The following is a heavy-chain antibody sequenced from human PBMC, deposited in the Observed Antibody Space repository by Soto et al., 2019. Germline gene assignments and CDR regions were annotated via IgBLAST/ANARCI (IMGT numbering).Heavy chain of an antibody. V-gene: IGHV4-59*01. CDR2: VYYTGTT. Sequence: QVLLQESGPGQVKPSETLSLTCTVSGGSIGSYHWSWVRQPPGKGLEWIASVYYTGTTNYNPSLGSRVTISIDAPGNRFSMEITSVTAADTAIYYCARDTVLTGLFDFWGQATLVTVSS. CDR3: ARDTVLTGLFDF. D-gene: IGHD4-17*01. CDR1: GGSIGSYH. J-gene: IGHJ4*02.